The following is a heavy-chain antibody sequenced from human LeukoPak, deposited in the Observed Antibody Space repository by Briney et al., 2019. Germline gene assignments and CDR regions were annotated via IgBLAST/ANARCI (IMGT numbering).Heavy chain of an antibody. J-gene: IGHJ4*02. D-gene: IGHD3-16*01. V-gene: IGHV4-59*01. CDR3: ARDGGLRDYFDY. CDR2: IYYSGST. Sequence: PSETLSLTCSVSGGSISNYYWSWIRQPPGKGLEWIGYIYYSGSTNYNPSLKSRVTISVDTSKNQFSLKLSSVTAADTAVYYCARDGGLRDYFDYWGQGTLVTVSS. CDR1: GGSISNYY.